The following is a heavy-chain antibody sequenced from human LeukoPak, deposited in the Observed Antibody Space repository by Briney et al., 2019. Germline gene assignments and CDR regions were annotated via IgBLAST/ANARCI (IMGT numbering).Heavy chain of an antibody. CDR3: ARDYAGYYFDY. CDR1: GGSISSNSYY. V-gene: IGHV4-39*07. J-gene: IGHJ4*02. CDR2: IYYSGST. D-gene: IGHD3-16*01. Sequence: SSETLSLTCAVSGGSISSNSYYWGWIRQPPGKGLEWIGSIYYSGSTYYNPSLKSRVTISVDTSKNQFSLKLSSVTAADTAVYYCARDYAGYYFDYWGQGTLVTVSS.